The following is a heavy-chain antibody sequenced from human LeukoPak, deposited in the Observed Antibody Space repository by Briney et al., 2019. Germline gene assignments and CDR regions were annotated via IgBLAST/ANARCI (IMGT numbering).Heavy chain of an antibody. CDR1: GFTFSNYW. CDR2: IKQAGSER. J-gene: IGHJ6*03. V-gene: IGHV3-7*01. Sequence: GGSLRLSCAASGFTFSNYWMSWVRQAPGKGLEWVANIKQAGSERYFVDSVKGRFTISRDNAKNSLSLQVNSLRAEDTAVYYCARDAGVYYYGSGSTSYYYYYVDVWGKGTTVTVSS. CDR3: ARDAGVYYYGSGSTSYYYYYVDV. D-gene: IGHD3-10*01.